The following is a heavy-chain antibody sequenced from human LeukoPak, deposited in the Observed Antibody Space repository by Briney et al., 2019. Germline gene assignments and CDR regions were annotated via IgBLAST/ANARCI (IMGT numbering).Heavy chain of an antibody. CDR2: IRYDGSNK. V-gene: IGHV3-30*02. CDR1: GFTFSSYG. Sequence: GGSLRLSCAASGFTFSSYGMHWVRQAPGKGLEWVAFIRYDGSNKYYADSVKGRFTISRDNSKNTLYLQMNSLRAEDTAVYYCAKGGIGRLLYYYFDYWGQGTLVTVSS. D-gene: IGHD3-3*01. CDR3: AKGGIGRLLYYYFDY. J-gene: IGHJ4*02.